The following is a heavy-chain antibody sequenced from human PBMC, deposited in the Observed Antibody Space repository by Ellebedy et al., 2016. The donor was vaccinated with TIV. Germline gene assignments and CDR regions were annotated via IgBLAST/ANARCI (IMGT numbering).Heavy chain of an antibody. CDR1: GFTFSSYW. J-gene: IGHJ4*02. CDR3: ARVGYCSSTSCYGHFDY. CDR2: SNSDGSST. V-gene: IGHV3-74*01. Sequence: PGGSLSLSCAASGFTFSSYWMHWVRQAPGKGLVWVSRSNSDGSSTSYADSVKGRFTISRDNAKNTLYLQMNSLRAEDTAVYYCARVGYCSSTSCYGHFDYWGQGTLVTVSS. D-gene: IGHD2-2*03.